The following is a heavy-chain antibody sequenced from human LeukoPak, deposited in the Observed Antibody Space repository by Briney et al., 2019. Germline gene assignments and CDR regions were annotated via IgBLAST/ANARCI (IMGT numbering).Heavy chain of an antibody. CDR2: ISSSSSYI. CDR1: GFTFSSYS. J-gene: IGHJ4*02. Sequence: GGSLRLSCAASGFTFSSYSMNWVRQAPGKGLEWVSSISSSSSYIYYADSVKGRFTISRDNAKNSLYLQMNSLRAEDTAVYYCASGEWESQRGFDYWGQGTLVTVSS. D-gene: IGHD1-26*01. CDR3: ASGEWESQRGFDY. V-gene: IGHV3-21*01.